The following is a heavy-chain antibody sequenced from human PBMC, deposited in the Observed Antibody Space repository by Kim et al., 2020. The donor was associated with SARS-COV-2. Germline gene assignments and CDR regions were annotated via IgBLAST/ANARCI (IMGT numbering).Heavy chain of an antibody. J-gene: IGHJ3*02. CDR1: GFTFSSYA. CDR2: ISYDGSNK. V-gene: IGHV3-30-3*01. D-gene: IGHD3-22*01. Sequence: GGSLRLSCAASGFTFSSYAMHWVRQAPGKGLEWVAVISYDGSNKYYADSVKGRFTISRDNSKNTLYLQMNSLRAEDTAVYYCARGIYDSWSRNDAFDIWGQGTMVTVSS. CDR3: ARGIYDSWSRNDAFDI.